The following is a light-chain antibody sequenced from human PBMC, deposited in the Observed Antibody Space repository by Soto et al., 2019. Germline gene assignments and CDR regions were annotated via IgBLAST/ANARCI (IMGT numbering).Light chain of an antibody. CDR3: QSYDISLSVV. V-gene: IGLV1-40*01. CDR1: SSNIGSGYD. Sequence: QSVLTQPPSVSGAPGQRVTISCTGSSSNIGSGYDVHWYQQLPGTAPKLLIYGNSNRPSGVPDRFSGSKSGTSASLAITGLQEEDEADYYCQSYDISLSVVFGGRTKLTVL. CDR2: GNS. J-gene: IGLJ2*01.